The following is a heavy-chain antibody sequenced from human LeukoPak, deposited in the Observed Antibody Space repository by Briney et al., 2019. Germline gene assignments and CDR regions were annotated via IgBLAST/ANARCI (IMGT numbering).Heavy chain of an antibody. V-gene: IGHV3-7*01. J-gene: IGHJ4*02. CDR2: MKQDGSEQ. D-gene: IGHD3/OR15-3a*01. CDR3: ARDADWASDY. CDR1: GFTFKNHW. Sequence: PGGSLRLSCVVSGFTFKNHWMVWVRQAPGKGLEWVANMKQDGSEQYYGDSVRGRFTISRDNDKNSLYLQMNSLRVADTAVYYCARDADWASDYWGQGTLVTVSS.